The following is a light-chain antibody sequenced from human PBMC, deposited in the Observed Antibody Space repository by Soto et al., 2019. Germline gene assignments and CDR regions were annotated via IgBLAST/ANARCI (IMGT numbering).Light chain of an antibody. Sequence: DLVMTQSPLSLPVTPGEPASISCRSSQSLLHGNGYNYLDWYLQKPGQSPQLLIYLGSNRASGVPDRFSGSGSGTDFTLKISRVEAEDVGIYYCMQALQTPLYSFGQGTKLEIK. CDR3: MQALQTPLYS. V-gene: IGKV2-28*01. CDR2: LGS. J-gene: IGKJ2*03. CDR1: QSLLHGNGYNY.